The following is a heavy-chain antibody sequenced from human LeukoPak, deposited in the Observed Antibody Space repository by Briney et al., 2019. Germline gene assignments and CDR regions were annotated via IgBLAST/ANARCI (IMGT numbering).Heavy chain of an antibody. D-gene: IGHD3-22*01. V-gene: IGHV1-18*01. CDR3: ARDYSSGFGMDV. Sequence: SVKVSCKASGYTFTSYDINWVRQATGQGLEWMGWISAYNGNTNYAQKLQGRVTMTTDTSTSTAYMELRSLRSDDTAVYYCARDYSSGFGMDVWGQGTTVTVSS. CDR1: GYTFTSYD. CDR2: ISAYNGNT. J-gene: IGHJ6*02.